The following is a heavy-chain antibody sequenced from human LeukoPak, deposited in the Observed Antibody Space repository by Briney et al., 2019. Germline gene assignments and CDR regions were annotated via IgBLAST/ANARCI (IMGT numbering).Heavy chain of an antibody. CDR3: ARGPVPAAKVSWFDP. CDR1: GGSFSGYY. V-gene: IGHV4-34*01. D-gene: IGHD2-2*01. CDR2: INHSGST. J-gene: IGHJ5*02. Sequence: SETLSLTCAVYGGSFSGYYWSWIRQPPGKGLEWIGEINHSGSTNNNPSLKSRVTISVDTSKNQFSLKLSSVTAADTAVYYCARGPVPAAKVSWFDPWGQGTLVTVSS.